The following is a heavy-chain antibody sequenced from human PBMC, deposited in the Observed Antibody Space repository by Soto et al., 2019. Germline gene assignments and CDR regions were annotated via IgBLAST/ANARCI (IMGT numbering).Heavy chain of an antibody. CDR2: IYPGDSDT. D-gene: IGHD2-15*01. CDR3: ARGYCSGGSCLVVGHYYGMDV. V-gene: IGHV5-51*01. CDR1: GYRFTNYW. Sequence: GESLKISCKGSGYRFTNYWIGWVRQMPGKGLEWMGIIYPGDSDTRYSPSFQGQVTVSADKSINTAYLQWSSLKASDTAMYYCARGYCSGGSCLVVGHYYGMDVWGQGTTVTVSS. J-gene: IGHJ6*02.